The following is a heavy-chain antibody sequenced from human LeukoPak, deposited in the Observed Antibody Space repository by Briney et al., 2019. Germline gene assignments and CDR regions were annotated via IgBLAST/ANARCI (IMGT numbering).Heavy chain of an antibody. CDR1: GCTFTSYG. D-gene: IGHD1-26*01. CDR3: ARSTAGELPRY. J-gene: IGHJ4*02. V-gene: IGHV1-18*01. Sequence: ASVKVSCKASGCTFTSYGINWVRQAPGQGLEWMGWISAYTGNTNYAQNLQGRVTMTTDTSTSTAYMELRSLRSDDTAVYYCARSTAGELPRYWGQGTLVTVSS. CDR2: ISAYTGNT.